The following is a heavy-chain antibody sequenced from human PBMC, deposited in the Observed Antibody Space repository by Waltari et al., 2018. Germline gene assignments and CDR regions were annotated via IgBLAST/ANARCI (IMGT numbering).Heavy chain of an antibody. Sequence: QVQLQESGPGLVKPSETLSLTCAVSGDSITSASYWGWIRQPPGTGMEWIGYVYHFGCSCYNPSLKRRVTMSVDTSKRQFSPNLSSVTAADTAVYYCARHESAHYGGFDSWGRGTLVTVSA. D-gene: IGHD4-17*01. CDR2: VYHFGCS. CDR3: ARHESAHYGGFDS. J-gene: IGHJ4*02. V-gene: IGHV4-38-2*01. CDR1: GDSITSASY.